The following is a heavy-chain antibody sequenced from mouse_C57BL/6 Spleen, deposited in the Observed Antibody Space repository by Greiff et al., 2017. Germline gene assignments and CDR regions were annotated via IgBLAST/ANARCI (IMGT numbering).Heavy chain of an antibody. CDR2: ISYDGSN. V-gene: IGHV3-6*01. CDR3: AREGIGYAMDY. Sequence: EVKLMESGPGLVKPSQSLSLTCSVTGYSITSGYYWNWIRQFPGNKLEWMGYISYDGSNNYNPSLKNRISITRDTSKNQFFLKLNSVTTEDTATYYCAREGIGYAMDYWGQGTSVTVSS. CDR1: GYSITSGYY. J-gene: IGHJ4*01.